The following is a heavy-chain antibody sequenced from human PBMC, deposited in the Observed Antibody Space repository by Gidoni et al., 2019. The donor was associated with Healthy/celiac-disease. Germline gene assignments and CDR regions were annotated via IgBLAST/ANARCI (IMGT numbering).Heavy chain of an antibody. Sequence: QVQLQESGTGLVKPSETLSLTGTVSGGSISSYYWSWIRPPAGKGLEWIGRIYTSGSTNYNPSLKSRVTMSVDTSKNQFSLKLSSVTAADTAVYYCASEGIVGATSFDYWGQGTLVTVSS. V-gene: IGHV4-4*07. CDR3: ASEGIVGATSFDY. CDR2: IYTSGST. CDR1: GGSISSYY. D-gene: IGHD1-26*01. J-gene: IGHJ4*02.